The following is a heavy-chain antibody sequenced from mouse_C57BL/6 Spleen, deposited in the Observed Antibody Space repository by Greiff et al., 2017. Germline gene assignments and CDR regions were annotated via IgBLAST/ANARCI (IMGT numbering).Heavy chain of an antibody. J-gene: IGHJ4*01. D-gene: IGHD1-1*01. CDR2: IYPGDGDT. CDR3: AGTTVVAPECYAMDY. CDR1: GYAFSSSW. V-gene: IGHV1-82*01. Sequence: QVQLQQSGPELVKPGASVKISCKASGYAFSSSWMNWVKQRPGKGLEWIGRIYPGDGDTNYNGKFKGKATLTADNSSSTAYMQLSSLPSEDSAVYVCAGTTVVAPECYAMDYWGQGTSVTVSA.